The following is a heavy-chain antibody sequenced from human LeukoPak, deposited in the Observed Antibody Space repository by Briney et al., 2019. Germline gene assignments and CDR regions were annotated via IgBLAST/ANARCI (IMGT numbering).Heavy chain of an antibody. Sequence: GGSLRLSCAASGFTFSSYAMTWVRQAPGKGLEWVSVISGSGDSTYYSDSVKGRFTISRDNSKNTLDLQMNSLRAEDTAVYYCAKGQGSPYSKLDYWGQGTLVTVSP. D-gene: IGHD2-15*01. CDR2: ISGSGDST. V-gene: IGHV3-23*01. CDR3: AKGQGSPYSKLDY. CDR1: GFTFSSYA. J-gene: IGHJ4*02.